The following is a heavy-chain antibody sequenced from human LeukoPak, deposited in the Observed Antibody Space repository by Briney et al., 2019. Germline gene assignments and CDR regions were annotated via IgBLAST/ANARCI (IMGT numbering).Heavy chain of an antibody. CDR1: GFTFSSYD. J-gene: IGHJ6*02. V-gene: IGHV3-13*01. CDR2: IGTAGDT. CDR3: ARDKYYYGSGITGNYYYYYGMDV. D-gene: IGHD3-10*01. Sequence: PGGSLRLSCAASGFTFSSYDMHWVRQATGKGLEWVSAIGTAGDTYYAGSVKGRFTISRENAKNSLYLQMNSLRAGDTAVYHCARDKYYYGSGITGNYYYYYGMDVWGQGTTVTVSS.